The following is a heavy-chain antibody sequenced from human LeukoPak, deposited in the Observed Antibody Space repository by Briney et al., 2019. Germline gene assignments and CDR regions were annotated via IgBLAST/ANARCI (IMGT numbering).Heavy chain of an antibody. V-gene: IGHV1-69*02. CDR3: ASPRALYCSSTSCQTANGAFDI. CDR2: IIPILGIA. J-gene: IGHJ3*02. Sequence: GSSVKVSCKASGATFSSYTISWVRQAPGQGLEWMGRIIPILGIANYAQKFQGRVTITADKSTSTAYMELSSLRSEDTAVYYCASPRALYCSSTSCQTANGAFDIWGQGTMVTVSS. D-gene: IGHD2-2*01. CDR1: GATFSSYT.